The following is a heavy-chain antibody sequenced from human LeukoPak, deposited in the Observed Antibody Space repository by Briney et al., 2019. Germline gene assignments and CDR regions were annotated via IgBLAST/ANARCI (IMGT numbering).Heavy chain of an antibody. Sequence: ASVKVSCKASGYTFTGYYMHWVRQAPGQGLEWMGWINPNSGGTNYAQKFQGRVTMTRDTSISTAYMELSRLRSDDTAVYCCARVPGYSSSWYVGAFDIWGQGTMVTVSS. CDR2: INPNSGGT. J-gene: IGHJ3*02. CDR1: GYTFTGYY. CDR3: ARVPGYSSSWYVGAFDI. V-gene: IGHV1-2*02. D-gene: IGHD6-13*01.